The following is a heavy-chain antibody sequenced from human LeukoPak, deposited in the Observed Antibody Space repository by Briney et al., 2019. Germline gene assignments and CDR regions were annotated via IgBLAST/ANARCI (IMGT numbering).Heavy chain of an antibody. CDR1: GYTFTSYA. CDR3: ARARTYYYYMGV. V-gene: IGHV1-3*01. CDR2: INAGNGNT. J-gene: IGHJ6*03. Sequence: ASVKVSCKASGYTFTSYAMHWVRQAPGQRLEWMGWINAGNGNTKYSQKFQGRVTMTRDTSTSTVYMELSSLRSEDTAVYYCARARTYYYYMGVWGKGTTVTVSS.